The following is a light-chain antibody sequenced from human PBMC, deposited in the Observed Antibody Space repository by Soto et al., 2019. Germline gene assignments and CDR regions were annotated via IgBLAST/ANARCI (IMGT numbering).Light chain of an antibody. V-gene: IGKV3-20*01. CDR1: QSVSSSY. Sequence: EIVLTQSPGTLSLSPGERATLSCRASQSVSSSYLAWYQQKPGQAPRLLIYGASSRATGIPDRFSGSGSGTDFTLTISRLEPEDSAVYYCQQYGSSPYTFGQGTELEIK. CDR3: QQYGSSPYT. CDR2: GAS. J-gene: IGKJ2*01.